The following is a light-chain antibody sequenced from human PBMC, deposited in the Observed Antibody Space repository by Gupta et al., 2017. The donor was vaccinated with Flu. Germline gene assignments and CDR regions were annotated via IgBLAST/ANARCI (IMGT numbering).Light chain of an antibody. CDR3: QQCNSAPLT. CDR2: AAS. V-gene: IGKV1-39*01. Sequence: FQMTHSPSSLSASIGDRVTITCRATQRISKNLNWYQQKPGKAPRLLLYAASKVESGIPSRFSGSSSGTXFTLTIXSLQPEDFATFYCQQCNSAPLTFGXGTKVEIK. J-gene: IGKJ4*01. CDR1: QRISKN.